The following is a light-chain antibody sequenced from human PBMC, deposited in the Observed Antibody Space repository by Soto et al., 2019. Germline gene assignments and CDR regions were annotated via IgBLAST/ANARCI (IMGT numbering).Light chain of an antibody. CDR3: SSYTSSSTYV. V-gene: IGLV2-14*01. J-gene: IGLJ1*01. Sequence: QSVLTQPASVSGSPGQSITISCTGTSSDVGGYNYVSWYQQHPGKAPKLMIYEVSNRPSGASNRFSGSKSGNTASLSFCGRQAEDEADYYCSSYTSSSTYVFGTGTKVTVL. CDR1: SSDVGGYNY. CDR2: EVS.